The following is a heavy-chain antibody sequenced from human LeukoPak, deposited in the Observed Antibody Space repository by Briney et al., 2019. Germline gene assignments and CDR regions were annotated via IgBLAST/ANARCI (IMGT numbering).Heavy chain of an antibody. D-gene: IGHD5-12*01. J-gene: IGHJ4*02. CDR1: EFTFSTYP. CDR3: ANLNSGHATDF. CDR2: ISDGAATT. V-gene: IGHV3-23*01. Sequence: GGSLRLSCAASEFTFSTYPMSWVRQAPGKGLEWVSLISDGAATTYYADSVKGRFTISRDNSKNTLYLQMISLRAEDTAVYYCANLNSGHATDFWGQGTLVTVSS.